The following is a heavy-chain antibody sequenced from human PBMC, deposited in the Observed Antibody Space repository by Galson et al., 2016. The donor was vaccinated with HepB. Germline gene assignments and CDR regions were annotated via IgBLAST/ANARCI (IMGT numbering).Heavy chain of an antibody. J-gene: IGHJ6*02. CDR1: GFTVSSNY. CDR3: ARPLPNVGYGMDV. Sequence: SLRLSCAASGFTVSSNYMSWVRQAPGKGLEWVSAIYGGGTTTYADSVKGRFTISRHNSKNTLYLQMNSLRAEDTAVYYCARPLPNVGYGMDVWGQGTTVTVSS. V-gene: IGHV3-53*04. CDR2: IYGGGTT. D-gene: IGHD2-15*01.